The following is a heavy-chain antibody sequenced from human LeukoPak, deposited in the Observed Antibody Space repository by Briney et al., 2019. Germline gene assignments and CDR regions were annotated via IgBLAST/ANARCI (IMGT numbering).Heavy chain of an antibody. V-gene: IGHV5-51*01. Sequence: GESLKISCKGSGYSFTSYWIGWVRQLPGKGLEWMGIIYPGDSDTRYSPSFQGQVTISADKSISTAYLQWSSLKASDPAMYYCARTRRRVATITFNSYYYYMAVWGKGTTVTVSS. CDR2: IYPGDSDT. J-gene: IGHJ6*03. CDR1: GYSFTSYW. D-gene: IGHD5-12*01. CDR3: ARTRRRVATITFNSYYYYMAV.